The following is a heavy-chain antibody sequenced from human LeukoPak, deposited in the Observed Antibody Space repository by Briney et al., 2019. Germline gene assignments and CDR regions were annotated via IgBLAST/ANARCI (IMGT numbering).Heavy chain of an antibody. CDR3: AKSVYSSSWYGLSYFDY. Sequence: GGSLRLSCVASGFTFHIYAMNWVRQAPGKGLEWVSAISGSGGSTYYADSVKGRFTISRDNSKNTLYLQMNGLRAEDTAVYYCAKSVYSSSWYGLSYFDYWGQGTLVTVSS. J-gene: IGHJ4*02. V-gene: IGHV3-23*01. CDR2: ISGSGGST. D-gene: IGHD6-13*01. CDR1: GFTFHIYA.